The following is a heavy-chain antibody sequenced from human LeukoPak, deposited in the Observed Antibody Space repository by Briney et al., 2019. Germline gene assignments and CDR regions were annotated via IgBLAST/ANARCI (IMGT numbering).Heavy chain of an antibody. V-gene: IGHV1-3*01. CDR3: ARDPFKYYYDSSGYRYYYGMDV. J-gene: IGHJ6*02. CDR2: INAGNGNT. Sequence: ASVKVSCKASGYTFTIYAMHWVRQAPGQRLEWMGWINAGNGNTKYSQKFQGRVTITRDTSVSTAYMELSSLRSEDTAVYYCARDPFKYYYDSSGYRYYYGMDVWGQGTTVTVSS. D-gene: IGHD3-22*01. CDR1: GYTFTIYA.